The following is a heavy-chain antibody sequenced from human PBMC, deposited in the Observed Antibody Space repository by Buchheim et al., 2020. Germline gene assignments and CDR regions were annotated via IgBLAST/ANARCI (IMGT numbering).Heavy chain of an antibody. CDR1: GYSFTSYW. CDR2: IDPSDSYT. Sequence: EVQLVQSGAEVKKPGESLRISCKGTGYSFTSYWISWVRQMPGKGLEWMGRIDPSDSYTNYSPSFQGHVTISADKSISHAYPQWSSLKASDTAMYYCARHRSSWYGGYYYYYGMDVWGQGTT. J-gene: IGHJ6*02. V-gene: IGHV5-10-1*03. CDR3: ARHRSSWYGGYYYYYGMDV. D-gene: IGHD6-13*01.